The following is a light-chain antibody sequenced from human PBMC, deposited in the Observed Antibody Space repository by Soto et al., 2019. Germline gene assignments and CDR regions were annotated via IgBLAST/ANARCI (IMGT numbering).Light chain of an antibody. V-gene: IGKV3-15*01. CDR3: QQYNDWPPYT. Sequence: EIVMTQSPAILSVSPGETATLSCKASQGVTGSLAWYQQKPGQAPRLLIFGASTRATGIPARFSGSGSGPEFALTISSLQSEDFAVYYCQQYNDWPPYTFGQGNKLEIK. J-gene: IGKJ2*01. CDR1: QGVTGS. CDR2: GAS.